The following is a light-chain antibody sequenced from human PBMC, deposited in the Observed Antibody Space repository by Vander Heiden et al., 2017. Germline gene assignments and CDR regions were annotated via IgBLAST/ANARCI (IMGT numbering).Light chain of an antibody. CDR1: QSVTSSY. Sequence: EIVMTQSPATLSVSPGERATLSCRASQSVTSSYLAWYQQKPGQAPRLLIYGASTRATGIPARFSGSGSGTEFTLTISSLQSEDFAVYYCQQYINWHTFGGGTKVDIK. CDR2: GAS. V-gene: IGKV3-15*01. CDR3: QQYINWHT. J-gene: IGKJ4*01.